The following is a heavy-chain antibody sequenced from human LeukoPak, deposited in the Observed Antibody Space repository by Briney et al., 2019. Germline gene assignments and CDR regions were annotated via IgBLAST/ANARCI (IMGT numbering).Heavy chain of an antibody. J-gene: IGHJ4*02. D-gene: IGHD3-10*01. CDR3: ARVRTPGAYFDY. Sequence: SETLSLTCAVYGGSFSGYYWSWIRQPPGKGLEWIGEINHSGSTNYNPSLKSRVTISVDTSKNQFSLKLSSVTAADAAVYYCARVRTPGAYFDYWGQGTLVTVSS. CDR1: GGSFSGYY. CDR2: INHSGST. V-gene: IGHV4-34*01.